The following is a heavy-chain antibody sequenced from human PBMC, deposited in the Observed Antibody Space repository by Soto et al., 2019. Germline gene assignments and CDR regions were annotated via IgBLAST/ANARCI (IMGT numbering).Heavy chain of an antibody. CDR1: GFTFNNYA. D-gene: IGHD6-6*01. J-gene: IGHJ4*02. CDR2: ISGGGEYI. CDR3: AKRSGCSSPVFES. V-gene: IGHV3-23*01. Sequence: GGSLRLSCAASGFTFNNYAMSWVRQAPGKGLEWVSGISGGGEYISHADSVKGRLTISRDHSKNTLYLQMNSLRAEETAIYYCAKRSGCSSPVFESWGQGILVTVSS.